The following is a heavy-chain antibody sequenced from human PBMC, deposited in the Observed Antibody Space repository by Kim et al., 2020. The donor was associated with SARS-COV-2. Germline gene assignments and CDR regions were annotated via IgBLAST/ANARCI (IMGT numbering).Heavy chain of an antibody. Sequence: TKYSRKFPGGVTITRDTSASTAYMELSSLRSEDTAVYYCARSPAISAFNDYWGQGTLVTVSS. D-gene: IGHD3-3*02. CDR3: ARSPAISAFNDY. CDR2: T. J-gene: IGHJ4*02. V-gene: IGHV1-3*01.